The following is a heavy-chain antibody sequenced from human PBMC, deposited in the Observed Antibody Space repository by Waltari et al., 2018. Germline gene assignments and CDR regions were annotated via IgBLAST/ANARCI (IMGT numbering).Heavy chain of an antibody. J-gene: IGHJ6*02. CDR1: EFTFSSYA. Sequence: QVQLVESGGGVVQPGRSLRLSCTASEFTFSSYAMHWVRQAPGKGLELVAVISYNERNIYYVDSVKGRFTISRDNSKKMLYLQMNSLIIEDTAVYYCARDYCDRTNCHGMDVWGQGTTVTVSS. CDR2: ISYNERNI. D-gene: IGHD3-22*01. CDR3: ARDYCDRTNCHGMDV. V-gene: IGHV3-30*04.